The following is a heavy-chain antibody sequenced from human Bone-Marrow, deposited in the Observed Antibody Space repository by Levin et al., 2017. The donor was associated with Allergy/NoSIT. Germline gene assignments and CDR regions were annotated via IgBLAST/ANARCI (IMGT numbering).Heavy chain of an antibody. D-gene: IGHD3-22*01. CDR1: GGSISSSSYY. CDR3: ASLRIWDYDSSGYYQPGPFDY. CDR2: IYYSGST. V-gene: IGHV4-39*07. Sequence: SETLSLTCTVSGGSISSSSYYWGWIRQPPGKGLEWIGSIYYSGSTYYNPSLKSRVTISVDTSKNQFSLKLSSVTAADTAVYYCASLRIWDYDSSGYYQPGPFDYWGQGTLVTVSS. J-gene: IGHJ4*02.